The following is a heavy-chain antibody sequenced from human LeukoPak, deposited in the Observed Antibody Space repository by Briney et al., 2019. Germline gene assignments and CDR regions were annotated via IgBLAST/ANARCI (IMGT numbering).Heavy chain of an antibody. CDR1: GFNVSSNY. J-gene: IGHJ3*02. CDR3: ARGFYDDSSGRRDDGFDI. D-gene: IGHD3-22*01. CDR2: ISSSSSYI. V-gene: IGHV3-21*01. Sequence: GGSLRLSCAVSGFNVSSNYLNWVRQAPGKGLEWVSSISSSSSYIYYADSVKGRFTISRDNAKNSLYLQMNSLRAEDTAVYYCARGFYDDSSGRRDDGFDIWGQGTVVAVSS.